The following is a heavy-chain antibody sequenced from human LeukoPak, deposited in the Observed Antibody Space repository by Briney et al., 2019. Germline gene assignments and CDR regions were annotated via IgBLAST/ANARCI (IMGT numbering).Heavy chain of an antibody. CDR1: GFTFSSYW. Sequence: GGYLRLSCAASGFTFSSYWMSWVRQAPGKGLEWVANIKQDGSEKYYVDSVKGRFTISRDNAKNSLYLQMNSLRAEDTAVYYCARETDQGYSSGWYYWGQGTLVTVSS. D-gene: IGHD6-19*01. J-gene: IGHJ4*02. CDR3: ARETDQGYSSGWYY. CDR2: IKQDGSEK. V-gene: IGHV3-7*01.